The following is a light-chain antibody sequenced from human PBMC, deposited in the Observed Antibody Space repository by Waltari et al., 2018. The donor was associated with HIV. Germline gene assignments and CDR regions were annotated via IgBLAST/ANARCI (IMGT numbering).Light chain of an antibody. Sequence: DIQMTQSPSTLSAYVGARVTITCRASQSISSWLAWYQQKPGKAPKLLIYKASSLESGVPSRFSGSGSGTEFTLTISSLQPDDSATYYCQQYNSYSYTFGQGTKLEIK. CDR2: KAS. CDR3: QQYNSYSYT. CDR1: QSISSW. V-gene: IGKV1-5*03. J-gene: IGKJ2*01.